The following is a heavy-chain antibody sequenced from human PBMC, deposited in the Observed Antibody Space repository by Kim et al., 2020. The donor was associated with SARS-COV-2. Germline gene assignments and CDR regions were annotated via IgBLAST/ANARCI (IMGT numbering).Heavy chain of an antibody. J-gene: IGHJ6*02. CDR1: GGTFSSYA. V-gene: IGHV1-69*13. D-gene: IGHD1-1*01. CDR2: IIPIFGTA. Sequence: SVKVSCKASGGTFSSYAISWVRQAPGQGLEWMGGIIPIFGTANYAQKFQGRVTITADESTSRAYMELSSLRSEDTAVYYCARTSWSLPTGNYYHYYGMDVWGQGTTVTASS. CDR3: ARTSWSLPTGNYYHYYGMDV.